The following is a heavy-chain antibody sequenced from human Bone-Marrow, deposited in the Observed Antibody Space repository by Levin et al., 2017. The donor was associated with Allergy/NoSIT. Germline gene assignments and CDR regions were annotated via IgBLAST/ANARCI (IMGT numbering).Heavy chain of an antibody. CDR2: ISAYNGKT. CDR1: GYTFRNFG. J-gene: IGHJ4*02. D-gene: IGHD4-17*01. V-gene: IGHV1-18*01. CDR3: ARDGPDYGDYINFDY. Sequence: GESLKISCKASGYTFRNFGISWVRQAPGQGLEWMAWISAYNGKTNHGNINYAQTLQGRVTVTTDTSTSTAYLELTSLRSDDTAVYYCARDGPDYGDYINFDYWGQGTLITVSS.